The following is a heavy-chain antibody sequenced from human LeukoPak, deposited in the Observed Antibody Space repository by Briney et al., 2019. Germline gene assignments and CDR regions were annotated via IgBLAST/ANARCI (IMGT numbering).Heavy chain of an antibody. CDR3: ARGAAAGKFYYYYMDV. CDR1: GYTFTSYY. CDR2: INPSGGST. D-gene: IGHD6-13*01. Sequence: EASVKVSCKASGYTFTSYYMHWVRQAPGQGLEWMGIINPSGGSTSYAQKFQGRVTMTRDMSTSTVYMELNSLRSEDTAVYYCARGAAAGKFYYYYMDVWGKGTTVTVSS. J-gene: IGHJ6*03. V-gene: IGHV1-46*01.